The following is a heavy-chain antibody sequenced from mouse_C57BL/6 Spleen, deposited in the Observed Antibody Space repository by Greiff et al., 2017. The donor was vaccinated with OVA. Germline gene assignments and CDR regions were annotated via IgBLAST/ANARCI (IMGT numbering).Heavy chain of an antibody. V-gene: IGHV1-22*01. CDR3: ARKLPQEGFAY. CDR2: INPNNGGT. J-gene: IGHJ3*01. Sequence: VQLQQSGPELVKPGASVKMSCKASGYTFTDYNMHWVKQSHGKSLEWIGYINPNNGGTSYNQKFKGKATLTENKSSSTAYMELRSLTSEDSAVYYCARKLPQEGFAYWGQGTLVTVSA. D-gene: IGHD6-1*01. CDR1: GYTFTDYN.